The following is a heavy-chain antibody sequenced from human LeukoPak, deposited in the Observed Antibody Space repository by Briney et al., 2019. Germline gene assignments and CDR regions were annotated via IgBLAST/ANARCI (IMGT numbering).Heavy chain of an antibody. J-gene: IGHJ4*02. CDR1: EFPFNGYW. CDR3: ARLGRWTQLWSYGI. Sequence: GGSLRLSCAASEFPFNGYWMSWVRQAPGKGLECVANINQDGTEKYYLDSVRGRFTISRDNAKNSLYLQMNSLRADDTAVYYCARLGRWTQLWSYGIWGRGTLVTVSS. CDR2: INQDGTEK. D-gene: IGHD5-18*01. V-gene: IGHV3-7*01.